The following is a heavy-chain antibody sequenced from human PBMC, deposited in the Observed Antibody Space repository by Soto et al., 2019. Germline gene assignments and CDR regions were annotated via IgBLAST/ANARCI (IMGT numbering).Heavy chain of an antibody. CDR1: GFTFSSYG. V-gene: IGHV3-33*01. CDR2: IWYDGSNK. CDR3: ARSPSGWLGTSDY. D-gene: IGHD6-19*01. Sequence: PGGSLRLSCAASGFTFSSYGMHWVRQAPGKGLEWVAVIWYDGSNKYYADSVKGRFTISRDNSKNTLYLQMTSLRAEDTGVYYCARSPSGWLGTSDYWGQGTLVTVSS. J-gene: IGHJ4*02.